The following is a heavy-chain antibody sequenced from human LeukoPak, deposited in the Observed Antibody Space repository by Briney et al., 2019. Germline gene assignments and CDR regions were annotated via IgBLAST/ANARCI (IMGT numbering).Heavy chain of an antibody. J-gene: IGHJ4*02. CDR2: INHSGST. CDR3: AREEGSSGLLWFGELSGGTDY. CDR1: GGSISSSNW. D-gene: IGHD3-10*01. V-gene: IGHV4-4*02. Sequence: PSGTLSLTCAVSGGSISSSNWWSWVRQPPGKGLEWIGEINHSGSTNYNPSLKSRVTISVDTSKNQFSLKLSSVTAADTAVYYCAREEGSSGLLWFGELSGGTDYWGQGTLVTVSS.